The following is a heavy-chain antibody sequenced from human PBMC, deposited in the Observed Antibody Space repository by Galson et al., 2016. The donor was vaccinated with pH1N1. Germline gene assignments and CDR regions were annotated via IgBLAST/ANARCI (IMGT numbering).Heavy chain of an antibody. CDR1: GFSLSTSGVG. V-gene: IGHV2-5*05. J-gene: IGHJ4*02. Sequence: PALVKPTQTLTLTCTFSGFSLSTSGVGVGWIRQPPGKALEWLALIYWDDDKRYGPSLKSRLTITKDTSKNQLVLKMTTMDPVDPATYYFPQTGFGEFLGYFDYWGQGTLVTVSS. D-gene: IGHD3-10*01. CDR3: PQTGFGEFLGYFDY. CDR2: IYWDDDK.